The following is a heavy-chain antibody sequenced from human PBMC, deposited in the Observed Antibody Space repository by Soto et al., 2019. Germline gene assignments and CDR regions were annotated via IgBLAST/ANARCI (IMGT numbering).Heavy chain of an antibody. D-gene: IGHD6-19*01. CDR3: ANTGYSSGWYFDY. Sequence: EVQLLESGGGLVQPGGSLRLSCAASGFTFSSYAMSWVRQAPGKGLEWVSAISGSGGSTYYTDSVKGRFTISRDNSKNTLYLQMNSLRAEDTAVYYCANTGYSSGWYFDYWGQGTLVTVSS. V-gene: IGHV3-23*01. J-gene: IGHJ4*02. CDR1: GFTFSSYA. CDR2: ISGSGGST.